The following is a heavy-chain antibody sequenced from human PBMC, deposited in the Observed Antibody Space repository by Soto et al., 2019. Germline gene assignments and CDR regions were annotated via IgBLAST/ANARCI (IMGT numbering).Heavy chain of an antibody. Sequence: GGSLRLSCAASGFTFSSYGMHWVRQAPGKGLEWVAFIWYDGSNKYYADSVKGRFTISRDNSKNTLYLQMNSLRAEDTAVYYCARAPLTGPYYFDYWGQGTLVTVSS. V-gene: IGHV3-33*01. CDR2: IWYDGSNK. J-gene: IGHJ4*02. CDR3: ARAPLTGPYYFDY. CDR1: GFTFSSYG.